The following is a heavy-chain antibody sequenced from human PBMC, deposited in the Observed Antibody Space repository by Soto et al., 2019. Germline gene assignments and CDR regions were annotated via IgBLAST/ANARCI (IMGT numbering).Heavy chain of an antibody. Sequence: GGSLRLSSAASGFTFSTHSMHWVRHIPGKGLEWVSSISTSSTYIDYADSVKGRFTISRDNAKNSLLLQMNSLRADDTAVYFCATSIVMPGTQYFDTWGDGALVTVSS. CDR3: ATSIVMPGTQYFDT. CDR1: GFTFSTHS. CDR2: ISTSSTYI. D-gene: IGHD3-16*02. J-gene: IGHJ4*01. V-gene: IGHV3-21*01.